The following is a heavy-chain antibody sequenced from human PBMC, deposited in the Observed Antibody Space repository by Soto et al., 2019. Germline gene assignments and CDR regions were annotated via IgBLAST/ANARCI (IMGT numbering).Heavy chain of an antibody. V-gene: IGHV4-34*01. CDR3: ARFAYYYGMDV. CDR2: INHSGST. J-gene: IGHJ6*02. D-gene: IGHD3-16*01. CDR1: GGPFSGSY. Sequence: PSETLSLTCAVYGGPFSGSYWSWIRQPPGKGLEWIGEINHSGSTNYNPSLKSRVTISVDTSKNQFSLKLSSVTAADTAVYYCARFAYYYGMDVWGQGTTVTVSS.